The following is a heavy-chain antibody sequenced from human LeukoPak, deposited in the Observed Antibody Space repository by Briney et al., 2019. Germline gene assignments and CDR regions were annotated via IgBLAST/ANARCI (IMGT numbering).Heavy chain of an antibody. CDR1: GYTFTGYY. D-gene: IGHD1-26*01. V-gene: IGHV1-2*02. CDR2: INPNSGGT. Sequence: ASVKVSCKASGYTFTGYYMHWVRQAPGQGLEWMGWINPNSGGTNYAQKFQGRVTMTRDTSISTAYMGLSRLRSDDTAVYYCARDSGDSGLYYYYYGMDVWGQGTTVTVSS. CDR3: ARDSGDSGLYYYYYGMDV. J-gene: IGHJ6*02.